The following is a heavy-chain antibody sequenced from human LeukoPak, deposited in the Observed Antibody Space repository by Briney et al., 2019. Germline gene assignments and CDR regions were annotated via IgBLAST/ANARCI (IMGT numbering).Heavy chain of an antibody. CDR1: GYTFTSYD. CDR3: ARGRSVLLWFGELPYYMDV. V-gene: IGHV1-8*01. Sequence: ASVKVSCKASGYTFTSYDINWVRQATGQGLEWMGWMNPNSGNTGYAQKFQGRVTMTRNTSISTAYMELSSLRSEDTAVYYCARGRSVLLWFGELPYYMDVWGKGTTVTISS. D-gene: IGHD3-10*01. J-gene: IGHJ6*03. CDR2: MNPNSGNT.